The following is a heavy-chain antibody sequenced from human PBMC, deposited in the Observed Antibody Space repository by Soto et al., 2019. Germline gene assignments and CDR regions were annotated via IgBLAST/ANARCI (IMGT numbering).Heavy chain of an antibody. V-gene: IGHV1-69*08. J-gene: IGHJ3*02. CDR3: ARERVVVGLDAFDI. CDR2: IIPILGIA. CDR1: GGTFSSYT. Sequence: QVQLVQSGAEVKKPGSSVTVSCKASGGTFSSYTISWVRQAPGQGLEWMGRIIPILGIANYAQKFQGRVTITADKTTSTAYMELSSLRSEDTAVYYCARERVVVGLDAFDIWGQGTMVTVSS. D-gene: IGHD2-15*01.